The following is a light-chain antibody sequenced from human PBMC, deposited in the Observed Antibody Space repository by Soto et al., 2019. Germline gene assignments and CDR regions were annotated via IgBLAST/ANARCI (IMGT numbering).Light chain of an antibody. CDR2: GAS. Sequence: EIVMTQSPATLSVSPGERATLSCRASQTVSSNLAWYQQKPGQAPRLLIHGASTRAAGIPARFSRSGSGTEFTLTISSLQSEDFAVYYCQQYNDWPPFTVGPGTRVDIK. V-gene: IGKV3-15*01. CDR1: QTVSSN. J-gene: IGKJ3*01. CDR3: QQYNDWPPFT.